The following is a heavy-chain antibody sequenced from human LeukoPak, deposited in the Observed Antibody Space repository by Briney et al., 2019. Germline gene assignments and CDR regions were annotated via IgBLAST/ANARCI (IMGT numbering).Heavy chain of an antibody. J-gene: IGHJ4*02. Sequence: ASVKVSCKASGYTFTGYYMHWVRQAPGQGLEWMGWINPNSGGTNYAQKFQGRVTMTRDTSINTVYMDLSSLRSDDTAVYYCAGDRMGDCATTSCYLAYWGQGTQVTVSS. V-gene: IGHV1-2*02. D-gene: IGHD2-2*01. CDR2: INPNSGGT. CDR1: GYTFTGYY. CDR3: AGDRMGDCATTSCYLAY.